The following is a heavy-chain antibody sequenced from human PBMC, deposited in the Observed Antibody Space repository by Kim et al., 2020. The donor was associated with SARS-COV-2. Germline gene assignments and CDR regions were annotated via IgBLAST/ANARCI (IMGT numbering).Heavy chain of an antibody. CDR3: ARGKDYDILTGYYILQDYWFDP. J-gene: IGHJ5*02. CDR1: GFTFSSYS. D-gene: IGHD3-9*01. V-gene: IGHV3-21*01. Sequence: GGSLRLSCAASGFTFSSYSMNWVRQAPGKGLEWVSSISSSSSYIYYADLVKGRFTISRDNAKNSLYLQMNSLRAEDTAVYYCARGKDYDILTGYYILQDYWFDPWGQGTLVTVSS. CDR2: ISSSSSYI.